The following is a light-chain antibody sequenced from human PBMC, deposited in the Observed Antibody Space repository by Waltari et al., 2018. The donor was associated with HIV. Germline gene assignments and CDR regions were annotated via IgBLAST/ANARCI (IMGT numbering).Light chain of an antibody. V-gene: IGLV3-19*01. J-gene: IGLJ2*01. CDR1: SLRKYY. CDR2: GKN. CDR3: ACWDRSGDYIL. Sequence: SSELTQDPAVSVALGKTVKIACLGDSLRKYYASWYRLRPGQAPQLLVYGKNSRPPWIPDRFSASSSGNRAFLTITGARAEDEADYYCACWDRSGDYILFGGGTSLTGL.